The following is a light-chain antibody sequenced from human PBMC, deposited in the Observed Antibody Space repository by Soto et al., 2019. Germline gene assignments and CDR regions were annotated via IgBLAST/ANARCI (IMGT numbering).Light chain of an antibody. J-gene: IGKJ1*01. V-gene: IGKV1-5*01. CDR2: DAS. CDR3: QQYNSYWT. CDR1: QSISSW. Sequence: DIQLTQSPSTLSASVGDRVPITCRASQSISSWLAWYQQKPGKAPKLLIYDASSLESGVPSRFSGSGSGTEFTLTISSPQPDDFATYYCQQYNSYWTFGQGTKVDIK.